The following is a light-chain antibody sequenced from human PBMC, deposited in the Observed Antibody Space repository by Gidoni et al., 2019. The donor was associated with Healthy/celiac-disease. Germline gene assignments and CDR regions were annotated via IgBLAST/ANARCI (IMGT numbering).Light chain of an antibody. J-gene: IGKJ4*01. CDR2: DAS. Sequence: DIQMTQSPSSLSASVGDRVTITCQASQDISNYLNWYQQKPGKAPKLLIYDASNLETGVPSRFSGSGSGTDFTFTISSLQPEDIATYYCQQYDNLPLRVTFXGXTKVEIK. CDR3: QQYDNLPLRVT. CDR1: QDISNY. V-gene: IGKV1-33*01.